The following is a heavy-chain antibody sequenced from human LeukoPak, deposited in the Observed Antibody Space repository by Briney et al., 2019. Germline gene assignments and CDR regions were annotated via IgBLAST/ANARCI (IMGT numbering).Heavy chain of an antibody. CDR3: AKVPGSGWYYFDY. D-gene: IGHD6-19*01. Sequence: GSLRLYCAASGFTFSSYPMGWVRQAPGKGLEWVSAISGGAASTYYPDSVKGRFTISRDNSKNTLYLQMNSLRAEDTAIYYCAKVPGSGWYYFDYWGQGTLATVSS. J-gene: IGHJ4*02. V-gene: IGHV3-23*01. CDR2: ISGGAAST. CDR1: GFTFSSYP.